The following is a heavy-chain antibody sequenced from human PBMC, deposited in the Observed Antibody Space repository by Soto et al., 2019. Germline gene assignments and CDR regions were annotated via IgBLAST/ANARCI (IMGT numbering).Heavy chain of an antibody. V-gene: IGHV4-59*08. CDR2: IYYSGST. J-gene: IGHJ4*02. CDR1: GGSISSYY. D-gene: IGHD2-15*01. CDR3: ARQTLRVGFDY. Sequence: SETLSLTCTVSGGSISSYYWSWIRQPPGKGLEWIGYIYYSGSTNYNPSLKSRVTISVDTSKNQFSLKLSSVTAADTAVYYCARQTLRVGFDYWGQGTLVTVSS.